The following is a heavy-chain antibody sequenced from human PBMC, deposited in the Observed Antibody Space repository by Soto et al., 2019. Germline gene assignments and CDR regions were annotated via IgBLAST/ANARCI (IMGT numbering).Heavy chain of an antibody. CDR2: IWYDGSNK. V-gene: IGHV3-33*01. D-gene: IGHD2-15*01. CDR1: GFTFSSYG. J-gene: IGHJ3*02. CDR3: ARDWDCSGGSCYPVHAFDI. Sequence: PGGSLRLSCAASGFTFSSYGMHWVRQAPGKGLEWVAVIWYDGSNKYYADSVKGRFTISRDNSKNTLYLQMNSLRAEDTAVYYCARDWDCSGGSCYPVHAFDIWGQGTMVTVSS.